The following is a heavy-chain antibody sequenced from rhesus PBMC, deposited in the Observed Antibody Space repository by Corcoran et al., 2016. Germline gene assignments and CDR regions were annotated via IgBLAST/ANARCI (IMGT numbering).Heavy chain of an antibody. Sequence: QLQLQESGPGLVKPSETLSLTCAVSGGSISSNYWSWIRQPPGMGLARIGRISGSGGSTDYNPSLKSRVTISTDTSKNQFSLKLSTVTAADTAVYYCARDLSLVVVITPFDYWGQGVLVTVSS. D-gene: IGHD3-16*01. J-gene: IGHJ4*01. V-gene: IGHV4-173*01. CDR2: ISGSGGST. CDR1: GGSISSNY. CDR3: ARDLSLVVVITPFDY.